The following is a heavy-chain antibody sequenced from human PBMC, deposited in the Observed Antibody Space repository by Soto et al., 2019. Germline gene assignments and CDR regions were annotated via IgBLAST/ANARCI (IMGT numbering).Heavy chain of an antibody. Sequence: GGSLRLSCVASGFTFSSYGMHWVRQAPGKGLEWVAVIWYDGSNKHYADSVKGRFTISRDNSKNTLYLQMNSLRAEDTAVYYCARDYSSSWYGFDYWGQGTLVTVSS. V-gene: IGHV3-33*01. CDR2: IWYDGSNK. CDR1: GFTFSSYG. D-gene: IGHD6-13*01. CDR3: ARDYSSSWYGFDY. J-gene: IGHJ4*02.